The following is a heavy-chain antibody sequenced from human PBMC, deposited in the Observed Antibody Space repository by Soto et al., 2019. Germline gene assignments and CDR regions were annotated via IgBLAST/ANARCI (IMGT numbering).Heavy chain of an antibody. D-gene: IGHD6-13*01. Sequence: EVQLLESGGGLVQPGGSLRLSCAASGFTFSSYAMSWVRQAPGKGLEWVSASSGSGGSTYYAGSVKCRFTISRNNSTNTRYMRQNSIRARSTCGYCCVQENGSSSWWFDCDYWGKGTLVSVSS. J-gene: IGHJ4*02. CDR2: SSGSGGST. CDR1: GFTFSSYA. V-gene: IGHV3-23*01. CDR3: VQENGSSSWWFDCDY.